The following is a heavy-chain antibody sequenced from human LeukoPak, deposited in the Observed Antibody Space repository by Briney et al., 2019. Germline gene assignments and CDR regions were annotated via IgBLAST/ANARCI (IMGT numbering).Heavy chain of an antibody. CDR2: ISGSGSTI. J-gene: IGHJ4*02. CDR1: GFIFSSFE. V-gene: IGHV3-48*03. CDR3: AKQGRSGWFGSDF. D-gene: IGHD6-19*01. Sequence: GGSLRLSCAASGFIFSSFEMNWVRQAPGKGLEWVSYISGSGSTIYYADSVKGRFTISRDNSNNTLYLQMNTLRAEDTAVYYCAKQGRSGWFGSDFWGQGTQVTVSS.